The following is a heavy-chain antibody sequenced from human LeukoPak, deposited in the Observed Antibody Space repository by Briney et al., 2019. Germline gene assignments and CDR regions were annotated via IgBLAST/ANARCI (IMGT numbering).Heavy chain of an antibody. V-gene: IGHV1-2*02. D-gene: IGHD6-19*01. CDR1: GYTFTGYY. CDR2: INPNSGGT. Sequence: ASVKVSCKASGYTFTGYYMHWVRQAPGQGLEWMGWINPNSGGTNYAQKFQGRVTMTRDTSISTAYMELSRLRSDDTAVYYCAREASGIAVAGTGYNWFDPWGQGTLVTVS. J-gene: IGHJ5*02. CDR3: AREASGIAVAGTGYNWFDP.